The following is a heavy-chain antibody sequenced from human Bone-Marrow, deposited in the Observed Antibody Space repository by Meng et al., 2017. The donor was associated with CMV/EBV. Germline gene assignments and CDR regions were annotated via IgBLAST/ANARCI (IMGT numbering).Heavy chain of an antibody. J-gene: IGHJ5*02. CDR3: ASLASYNWFDP. CDR1: GGSISSSSYY. V-gene: IGHV4-39*01. D-gene: IGHD3-3*02. CDR2: IYYSGST. Sequence: ESLKISCTVSGGSISSSSYYWGWIRQPPGKGLEWIGSIYYSGSTYYNPSLKSRVTISVDTSKNPFSLKLSSVTAADTAVYYCASLASYNWFDPWGQGTLVTVSS.